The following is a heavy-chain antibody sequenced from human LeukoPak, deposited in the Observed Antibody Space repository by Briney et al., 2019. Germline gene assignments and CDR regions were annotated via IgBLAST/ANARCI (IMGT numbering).Heavy chain of an antibody. CDR3: ARDYGTGSYSDFDY. D-gene: IGHD1-26*01. CDR1: GYTFTTHG. Sequence: ASVKVSCKAPGYTFTTHGISWVRLAPGQGLEWMGWISGYNGNTHYAQNLQGRVTMTTDTSTTTAYMELRSLRSDDTAVYYCARDYGTGSYSDFDYWGQGTLVTVSS. CDR2: ISGYNGNT. J-gene: IGHJ4*02. V-gene: IGHV1-18*01.